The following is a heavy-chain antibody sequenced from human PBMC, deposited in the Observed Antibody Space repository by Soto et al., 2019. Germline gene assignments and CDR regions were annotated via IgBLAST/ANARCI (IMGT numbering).Heavy chain of an antibody. V-gene: IGHV3-30-3*01. D-gene: IGHD4-17*01. CDR3: ARDKDFGDYTFDL. CDR1: GFTFSTYA. J-gene: IGHJ4*02. Sequence: QVQLVESGGGVVQPGGSLRLSCAASGFTFSTYAMQWVRQAPGKGLEWVAVVSSEGGTQFYADSVKGRFTISRDNSKNSLYLQMSSLTIEDTAIYYCARDKDFGDYTFDLWGQGTLVTVSS. CDR2: VSSEGGTQ.